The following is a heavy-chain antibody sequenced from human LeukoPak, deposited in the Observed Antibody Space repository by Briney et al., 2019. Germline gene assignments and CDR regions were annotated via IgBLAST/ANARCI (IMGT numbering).Heavy chain of an antibody. CDR3: ERTRLRRRYYYYGMDV. J-gene: IGHJ6*04. D-gene: IGHD3-16*01. CDR1: GGSFSGYY. V-gene: IGHV4-34*01. Sequence: SETLSLTCAVYGGSFSGYYWSWIRQPPGKGLEWIGEINHSGSTNYNPSLKSRVTISVDKSKNQFSLKLRSVTAADTDVYYCERTRLRRRYYYYGMDVWGKGTTVTVSS. CDR2: INHSGST.